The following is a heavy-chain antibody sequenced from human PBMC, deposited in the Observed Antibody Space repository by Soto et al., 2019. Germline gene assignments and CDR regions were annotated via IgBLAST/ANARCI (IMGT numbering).Heavy chain of an antibody. D-gene: IGHD4-17*01. Sequence: SETLSLTCAVYGGCFSDSHWSWIRQSPGKGLEWIAEIDHNGNTNYNPSLKSRLTMSLDTSRNQFSLRLASVTAADTAVYYCARGIRSPWPWGQGPLVTVSS. CDR1: GGCFSDSH. CDR2: IDHNGNT. CDR3: ARGIRSPWP. J-gene: IGHJ5*02. V-gene: IGHV4-34*01.